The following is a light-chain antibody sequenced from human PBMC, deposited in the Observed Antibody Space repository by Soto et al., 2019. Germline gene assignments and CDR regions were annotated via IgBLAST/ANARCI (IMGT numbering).Light chain of an antibody. CDR1: SSDIGSSNG. CDR3: SSYTSSNTYV. V-gene: IGLV2-18*02. Sequence: QSALTQPPSVSGSPGQSVAISCTGTSSDIGSSNGVSWYQQPPGTAPQLMIYDVNNRPSGVPDRFSGSKSGNSASLTISWLQAEDEADYYCSSYTSSNTYVFGTGTKLTAL. J-gene: IGLJ1*01. CDR2: DVN.